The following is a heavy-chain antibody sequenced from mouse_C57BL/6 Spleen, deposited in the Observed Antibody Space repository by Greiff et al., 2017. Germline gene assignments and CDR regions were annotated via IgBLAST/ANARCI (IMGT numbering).Heavy chain of an antibody. D-gene: IGHD1-1*01. V-gene: IGHV1-85*01. CDR2: IYPRDGST. J-gene: IGHJ2*01. CDR3: ARVDTTVVATGFDD. Sequence: QVQLKESGPELVKPGASVKLSCKASGYTFTSYDINWVKQRPGQGLEWIGWIYPRDGSTKYNEKFTGKATLSVDTSSSTAYMELHSLTSEDSAVYFSARVDTTVVATGFDDWGQGTTLTVSS. CDR1: GYTFTSYD.